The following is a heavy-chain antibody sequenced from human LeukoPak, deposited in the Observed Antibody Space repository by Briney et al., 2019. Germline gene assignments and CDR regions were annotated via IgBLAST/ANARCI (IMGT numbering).Heavy chain of an antibody. CDR2: INHSGST. CDR1: GGSFSPYY. CDR3: ARVYTMIVVVITDAFDI. V-gene: IGHV4-34*01. D-gene: IGHD3-22*01. Sequence: PSETLSLTCAVYGGSFSPYYWSWIRQSPDKGLEWIGEINHSGSTNYNPSLKSRVTISVDTSKNQFSLKLSSVTAADTAVYYCARVYTMIVVVITDAFDIWGQGTMVTVSS. J-gene: IGHJ3*02.